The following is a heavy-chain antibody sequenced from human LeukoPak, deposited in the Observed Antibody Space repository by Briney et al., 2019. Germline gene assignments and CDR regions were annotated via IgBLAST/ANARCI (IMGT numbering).Heavy chain of an antibody. V-gene: IGHV1-18*01. D-gene: IGHD5-18*01. CDR3: ATVDTALVTGY. J-gene: IGHJ4*02. Sequence: ASVKVSCKAPGYTFINYDIKWVRQAPGQGLEWMGWISTYKGNTNYAQKLQGRVTMTTDTSTNTAYMELRSLRFDDTAVYYCATVDTALVTGYWGQGTLDTVSS. CDR1: GYTFINYD. CDR2: ISTYKGNT.